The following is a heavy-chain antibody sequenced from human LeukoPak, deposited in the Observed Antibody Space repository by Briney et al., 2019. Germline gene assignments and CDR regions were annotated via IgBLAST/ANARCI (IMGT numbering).Heavy chain of an antibody. D-gene: IGHD2-8*01. V-gene: IGHV3-74*01. Sequence: ETLSLTCAVYGGSFSGYYWSWIRQPPGKGLVWVSRINSDASSTSYADSVKGRFTISRDNAKNTLYLQMNSLRAEDTAVYYCARVQGHPPNGLDVWGQGTMVTVSS. J-gene: IGHJ3*01. CDR3: ARVQGHPPNGLDV. CDR1: GGSFSGYY. CDR2: INSDASST.